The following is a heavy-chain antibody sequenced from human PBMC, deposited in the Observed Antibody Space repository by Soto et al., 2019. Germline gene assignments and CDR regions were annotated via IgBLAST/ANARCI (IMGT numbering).Heavy chain of an antibody. CDR3: AKSSGGSCYSCYYYYGMDV. CDR2: IIPIVGTA. Sequence: QVQLVQSGAEVKKPGSSVKVSCKASGGTFSSYAISWVRQAPGQGLEWMGGIIPIVGTANYAQKFQGRVTITADKSTSTAYMELSSLRSEDTAVYYCAKSSGGSCYSCYYYYGMDVWGQGTTVTVSS. J-gene: IGHJ6*02. D-gene: IGHD2-15*01. V-gene: IGHV1-69*06. CDR1: GGTFSSYA.